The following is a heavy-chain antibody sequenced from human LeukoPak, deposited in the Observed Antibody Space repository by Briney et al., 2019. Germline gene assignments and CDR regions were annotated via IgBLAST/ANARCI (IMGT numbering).Heavy chain of an antibody. CDR2: ISSRSTYI. CDR3: ARESVGYCSGDTCYSLSSFDI. D-gene: IGHD2-15*01. CDR1: GFTFNTYT. V-gene: IGHV3-21*01. J-gene: IGHJ3*02. Sequence: GGSLRLSCAASGFTFNTYTMNWVRQAPGKGLEWVSSISSRSTYIYYADSLKGRFTLSRDNAKNSLFLQVNSLRAEDTAVYYCARESVGYCSGDTCYSLSSFDIWGQGAVVTVSS.